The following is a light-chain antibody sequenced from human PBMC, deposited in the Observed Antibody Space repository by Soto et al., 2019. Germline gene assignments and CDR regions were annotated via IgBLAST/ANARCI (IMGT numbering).Light chain of an antibody. Sequence: EIVLTQSPGTLSLSPGERATLSCRASQSVSSSYLGWYQQKPGQAPRLLIYGASSRATGIPDRFSGSGSGTDFTLTISRLEPEDYAVYCCQQYVILFSITFGPGTKVDIK. J-gene: IGKJ3*01. CDR2: GAS. V-gene: IGKV3-20*01. CDR1: QSVSSSY. CDR3: QQYVILFSIT.